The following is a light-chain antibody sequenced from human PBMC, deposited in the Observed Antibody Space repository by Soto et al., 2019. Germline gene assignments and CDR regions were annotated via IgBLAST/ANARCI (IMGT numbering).Light chain of an antibody. CDR2: EVS. CDR3: SSYASRTTYV. CDR1: SSDVGGYNY. Sequence: SVLKQRASVSGSPGQSITISCTGTSSDVGGYNYVSWHQQHPGKAPKLMIYEVSNRPSGVSFRFSGSKSGNTASLTISGLQAEDEADYYCSSYASRTTYVFRNGTRLTVL. J-gene: IGLJ1*01. V-gene: IGLV2-14*01.